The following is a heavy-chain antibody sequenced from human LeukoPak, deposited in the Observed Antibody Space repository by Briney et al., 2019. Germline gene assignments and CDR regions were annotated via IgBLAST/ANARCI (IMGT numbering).Heavy chain of an antibody. CDR2: MNPNSGNT. V-gene: IGHV1-8*01. CDR1: GYTFSTYD. CDR3: ARAIFGVAWFDP. D-gene: IGHD3-3*02. Sequence: ASVKVSCKASGYTFSTYDLIWVRQATGQGLEWMGWMNPNSGNTGYARKFQGRVTMTRNTSISTAYMELSSLRSEDTAVYYCARAIFGVAWFDPWGQGTLVTVSS. J-gene: IGHJ5*02.